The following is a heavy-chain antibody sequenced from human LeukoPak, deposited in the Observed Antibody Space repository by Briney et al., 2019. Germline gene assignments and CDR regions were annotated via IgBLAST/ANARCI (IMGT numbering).Heavy chain of an antibody. V-gene: IGHV4-59*01. CDR3: ARGHRERIRADLDI. CDR1: GGSISSYY. D-gene: IGHD5-18*01. Sequence: SETLSLTCTVSGGSISSYYWSWIRQPPGKGLEWIGYIYYSGSTNYNPSLKSRVTISVDTSKNQFSLKLSSVTAADTAVYYCARGHRERIRADLDIWGQGTMVTVSS. CDR2: IYYSGST. J-gene: IGHJ3*02.